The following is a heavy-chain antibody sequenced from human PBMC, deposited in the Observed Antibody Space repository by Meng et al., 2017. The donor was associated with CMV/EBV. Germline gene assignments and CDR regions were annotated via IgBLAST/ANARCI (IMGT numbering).Heavy chain of an antibody. D-gene: IGHD5-18*01. V-gene: IGHV3-30-3*01. Sequence: GGSLRLSCAASGFTFSSYAMHWVRQAPGKGLERVAVISYDGSNKYYADSVKGRFTISRDNSKNTLYLQMNSLRAEDTAVYYCARDRGIQLWFETVYYFDYWGQGTLVTVSS. CDR3: ARDRGIQLWFETVYYFDY. CDR1: GFTFSSYA. CDR2: ISYDGSNK. J-gene: IGHJ4*02.